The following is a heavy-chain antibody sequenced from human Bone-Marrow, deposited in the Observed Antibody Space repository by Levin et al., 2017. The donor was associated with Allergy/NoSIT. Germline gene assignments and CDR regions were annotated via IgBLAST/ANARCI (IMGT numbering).Heavy chain of an antibody. CDR2: VSADGTRS. J-gene: IGHJ6*04. V-gene: IGHV3-23*01. CDR1: GFPFSTYA. CDR3: VKDRGTIFGDV. Sequence: ETLSLTCAASGFPFSTYALSWVRQAPGKGLEWVSTVSADGTRSYYADSVKGRFIISRDNSRHTLYFQMNSLRAEDTAVYYCVKDRGTIFGDVWGKGTTVTVSS. D-gene: IGHD3-3*01.